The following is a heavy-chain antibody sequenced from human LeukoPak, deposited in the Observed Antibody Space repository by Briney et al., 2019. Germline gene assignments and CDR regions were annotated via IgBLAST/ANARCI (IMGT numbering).Heavy chain of an antibody. CDR1: GGSFSSYA. V-gene: IGHV1-69*01. D-gene: IGHD1-26*01. Sequence: SVKVSCKASGGSFSSYAISWVRQAPGQGLECMGGIIPIFGTANYAQKFQGRVTITADESTSTAYMELSSLRSEDTAVYYCARAPLGATQAFDIWGQGTMVTVSS. CDR2: IIPIFGTA. J-gene: IGHJ3*02. CDR3: ARAPLGATQAFDI.